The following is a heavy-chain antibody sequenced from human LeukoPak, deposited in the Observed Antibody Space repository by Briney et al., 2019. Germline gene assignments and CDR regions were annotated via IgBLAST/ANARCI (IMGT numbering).Heavy chain of an antibody. CDR1: GFTFSSYS. Sequence: GGSLRLSCAASGFTFSSYSMNWVRQAPGKGLEWVPSISSSSSYIYYADSVKGRFTISRDNAKNSLYLQMNSLRAEDTAVYYCARVGRYYDFWSGNSHYYYYYMDVWGKGTTVTVSS. D-gene: IGHD3-3*01. CDR3: ARVGRYYDFWSGNSHYYYYYMDV. J-gene: IGHJ6*03. CDR2: ISSSSSYI. V-gene: IGHV3-21*01.